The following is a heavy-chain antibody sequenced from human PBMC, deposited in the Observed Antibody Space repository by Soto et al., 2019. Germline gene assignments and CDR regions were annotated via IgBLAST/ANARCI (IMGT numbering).Heavy chain of an antibody. V-gene: IGHV3-9*01. Sequence: EVQLVESGGGLVQPGRSLRLSCAASGFTFDDYAMLWVRQAPGKGLEWVSGISWNSGSIGYADSVKGRFTISRDNSKNSLYLQMNRLRAEDTALYYCAKDIVAWLQFGYCDSWGQGTLVTGSS. CDR2: ISWNSGSI. CDR1: GFTFDDYA. CDR3: AKDIVAWLQFGYCDS. J-gene: IGHJ4*02. D-gene: IGHD5-12*01.